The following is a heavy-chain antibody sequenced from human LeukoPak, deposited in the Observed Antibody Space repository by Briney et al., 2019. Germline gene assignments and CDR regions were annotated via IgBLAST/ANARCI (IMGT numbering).Heavy chain of an antibody. D-gene: IGHD3-22*01. V-gene: IGHV4-30-4*01. J-gene: IGHJ4*02. CDR1: GGSISSGDYY. CDR3: ASSPYDSSGCIDY. CDR2: IYYSGST. Sequence: SQTLSLTCTVSGGSISSGDYYWSWIRQPPGKGLEWIGYIYYSGSTYYNPSLKSRVTISVDTSKNQFSLKLCSVTAADTAVYYCASSPYDSSGCIDYWGQGTLVTVSS.